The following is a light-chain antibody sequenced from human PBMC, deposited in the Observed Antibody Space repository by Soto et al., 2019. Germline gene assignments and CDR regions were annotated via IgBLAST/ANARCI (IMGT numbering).Light chain of an antibody. J-gene: IGKJ1*01. CDR2: DVS. CDR1: ESVTNY. V-gene: IGKV3-11*01. CDR3: QQRSDWPWT. Sequence: EIVLTQSPATLSLSPGERGTLSCRASESVTNYLAWYQQKPGQAPRLLVYDVSNRATGIPARFSGGGSGTDFTLTISNLEPEDFAVYYCQQRSDWPWTFGPGTKVDIK.